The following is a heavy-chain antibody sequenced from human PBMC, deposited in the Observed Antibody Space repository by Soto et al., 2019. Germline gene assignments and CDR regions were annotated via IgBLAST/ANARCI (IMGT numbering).Heavy chain of an antibody. CDR1: GGSISSYY. V-gene: IGHV4-59*08. D-gene: IGHD3-10*01. CDR3: ARHQELLWFGELKAYYYYMDV. CDR2: IYYSGST. J-gene: IGHJ6*03. Sequence: SETLSLTCTVSGGSISSYYWSWIRQPPGKGLEWIGYIYYSGSTSYNPSLKSRVTISVDTSKYQFSLKLSSVTAADTAVYYCARHQELLWFGELKAYYYYMDVWGKGTTVTVSS.